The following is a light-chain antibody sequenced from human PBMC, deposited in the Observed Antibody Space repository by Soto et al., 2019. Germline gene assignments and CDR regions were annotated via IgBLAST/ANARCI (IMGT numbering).Light chain of an antibody. CDR2: DNN. J-gene: IGLJ2*01. CDR1: SSNIGNNY. CDR3: GTWDSSLSAVV. V-gene: IGLV1-51*01. Sequence: QSVLTQPPSVSAAPGQKVTIPCSGSSSNIGNNYVSWYQQLPGTAPKLLIYDNNKRPSGIPDRFSGSKSGTSATLRITGLHTGDEADYYCGTWDSSLSAVVFGGGTKVTVL.